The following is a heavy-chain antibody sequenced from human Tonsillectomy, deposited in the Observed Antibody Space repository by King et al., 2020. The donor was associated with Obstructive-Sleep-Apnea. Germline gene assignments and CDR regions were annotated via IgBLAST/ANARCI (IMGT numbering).Heavy chain of an antibody. J-gene: IGHJ6*02. CDR2: MFTSGST. D-gene: IGHD3-9*01. V-gene: IGHV4-4*07. CDR1: GGSISSYS. Sequence: VQLQESGPGLVKPSETLSLTCTVSGGSISSYSWAWIRQPAGEGLEWIGRMFTSGSTNCNPSLKSRVTMSVDPSKNQFSLKLSSVAAADPAVYYCARDVPYDWLVPYYYYGMDVWGQGTTVTVSS. CDR3: ARDVPYDWLVPYYYYGMDV.